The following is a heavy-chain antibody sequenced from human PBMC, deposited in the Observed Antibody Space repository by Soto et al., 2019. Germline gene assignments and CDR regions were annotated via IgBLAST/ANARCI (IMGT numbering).Heavy chain of an antibody. Sequence: QVQLVQSGAEVKKPGASVKVSCKASGYTFTSYGISWVRQDPGQGLEWMGWISAYNGNTNYAQKLQGRVTMTTDTSTSTAYMELNILRSDHTAVYYCERDRLLWFGEPTGPIDYCGQGTLVTVSS. V-gene: IGHV1-18*01. CDR3: ERDRLLWFGEPTGPIDY. CDR1: GYTFTSYG. D-gene: IGHD3-10*01. CDR2: ISAYNGNT. J-gene: IGHJ4*02.